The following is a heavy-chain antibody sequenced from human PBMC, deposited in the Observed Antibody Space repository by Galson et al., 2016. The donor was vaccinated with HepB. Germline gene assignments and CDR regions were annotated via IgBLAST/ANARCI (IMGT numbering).Heavy chain of an antibody. D-gene: IGHD6-13*01. V-gene: IGHV4-59*04. J-gene: IGHJ4*02. Sequence: SETLSLTCTVSGGSISNYYCSWIRQPPGKGLEWIGSIYNSGTTYYSPSLRSRILMSVDTSNNHFSLKLRSVTAPDTAVYYCARHAMRATAAGPGYFDFWGQGKPVTVSS. CDR3: ARHAMRATAAGPGYFDF. CDR1: GGSISNYY. CDR2: IYNSGTT.